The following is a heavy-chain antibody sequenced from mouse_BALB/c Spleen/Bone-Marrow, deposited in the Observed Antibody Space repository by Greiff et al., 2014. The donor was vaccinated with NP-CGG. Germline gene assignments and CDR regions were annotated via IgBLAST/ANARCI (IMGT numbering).Heavy chain of an antibody. V-gene: IGHV1S22*01. CDR1: GYTFTSYW. J-gene: IGHJ4*01. CDR2: IYPGTGSI. D-gene: IGHD3-1*01. Sequence: LQQSGSELVRPGASVKLSCKASGYTFTSYWMHWVKQRPGQGLEWLGNIYPGTGSINYDEKFKSKATLTVDTSSSTAHKQLSSLTSEDSAVYYCTRSGYVMDYWGQGTSVTVSS. CDR3: TRSGYVMDY.